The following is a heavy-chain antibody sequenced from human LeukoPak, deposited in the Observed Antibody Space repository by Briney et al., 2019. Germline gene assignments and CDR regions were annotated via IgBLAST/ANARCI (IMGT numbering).Heavy chain of an antibody. CDR3: ARTTEDCSSTSCYQYWFDP. J-gene: IGHJ5*02. Sequence: PSETLSLTCTVSGGSISSSSYYWGWIRQPPGKGLEWIGSLYYSGSTYYNPSLKSRVTISIDTSKNQISLKVRSATAADTAVYYCARTTEDCSSTSCYQYWFDPWGQGTLVTVSS. CDR1: GGSISSSSYY. D-gene: IGHD2-2*01. V-gene: IGHV4-39*07. CDR2: LYYSGST.